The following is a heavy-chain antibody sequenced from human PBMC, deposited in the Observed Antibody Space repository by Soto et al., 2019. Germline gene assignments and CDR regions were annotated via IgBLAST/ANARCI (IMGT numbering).Heavy chain of an antibody. CDR2: IYYSGST. CDR3: ARGGIAAAAPPDY. CDR1: CGSLSRGGFY. D-gene: IGHD6-13*01. V-gene: IGHV4-31*03. Sequence: SETLSPPRPFSCGSLSRGGFYLSWVPPHPGKGLEWIGYIYYSGSTYYNPSLKSRVTISVDTSKNQFSLKLSSVTAADTAVYYCARGGIAAAAPPDYWGQGTLVTVSS. J-gene: IGHJ4*02.